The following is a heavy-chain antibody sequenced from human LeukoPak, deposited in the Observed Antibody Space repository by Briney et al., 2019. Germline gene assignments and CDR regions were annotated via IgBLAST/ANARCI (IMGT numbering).Heavy chain of an antibody. J-gene: IGHJ4*02. V-gene: IGHV3-48*01. Sequence: GGSLRLSCAASGFTFSSYSMNWVRQAPGKGLECVSYISSSSNTRYYADSVKGRFTISRDNSKNTLYLQMNSLRAEDTAVYYCAKVPAAATGGFDYWGQGTLVTVSS. CDR1: GFTFSSYS. D-gene: IGHD2-2*01. CDR2: ISSSSNTR. CDR3: AKVPAAATGGFDY.